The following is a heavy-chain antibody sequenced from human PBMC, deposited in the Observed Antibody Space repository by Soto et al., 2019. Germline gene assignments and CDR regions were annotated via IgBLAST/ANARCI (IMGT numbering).Heavy chain of an antibody. CDR1: GFTLTTYT. V-gene: IGHV3-21*02. Sequence: EVQLVESGGGLVKPGGSLRLSCEASGFTLTTYTMNWVRQASGKGLEWVSSITSSSGHIYYADSVKGRFTISRDNARNSLYLQMNSLRAEGTAVYYCVRERGLSSFYGMDVWGQGPTVTVSS. CDR2: ITSSSGHI. J-gene: IGHJ6*02. CDR3: VRERGLSSFYGMDV. D-gene: IGHD3-10*01.